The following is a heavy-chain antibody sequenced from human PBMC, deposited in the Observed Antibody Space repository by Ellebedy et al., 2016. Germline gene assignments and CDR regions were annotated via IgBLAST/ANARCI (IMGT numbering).Heavy chain of an antibody. D-gene: IGHD4-23*01. CDR2: GYSTGST. J-gene: IGHJ1*01. CDR3: SRWRGGHEYLDY. Sequence: SETLSLTCTVSGGSIITSDYCWGWIRQPPGRGLEWIGCGYSTGSTFYNSSLRSRVSVSLDTSKNQFSPKVTSLTAADTAVYYCSRWRGGHEYLDYWGQGVLVTVSS. CDR1: GGSIITSDYC. V-gene: IGHV4-39*07.